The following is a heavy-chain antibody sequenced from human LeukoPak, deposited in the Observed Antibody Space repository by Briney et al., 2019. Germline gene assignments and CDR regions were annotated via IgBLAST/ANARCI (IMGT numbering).Heavy chain of an antibody. CDR1: GFTFSSYW. D-gene: IGHD5-18*01. V-gene: IGHV3-7*01. CDR3: ARDTGGGYSCYDC. Sequence: GGSLRLSCAASGFTFSSYWMTWIRQAPGKGLEWVANIKQDGSEKYYVDSVKGRFTISRDNAKNPLYLQMNSLRAEDTAVYYCARDTGGGYSCYDCWGQGTLVTVSS. CDR2: IKQDGSEK. J-gene: IGHJ4*02.